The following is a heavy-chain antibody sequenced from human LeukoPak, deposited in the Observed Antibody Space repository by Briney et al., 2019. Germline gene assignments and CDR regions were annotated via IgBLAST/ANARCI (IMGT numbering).Heavy chain of an antibody. CDR1: GFTLSSYA. CDR3: AKGGSGSYYNLGY. J-gene: IGHJ4*02. D-gene: IGHD3-10*01. CDR2: ISGSGGST. Sequence: GGSLRLSCAASGFTLSSYAMSWVRQAPGKGLEWVSAISGSGGSTYYADSVKGRFTISRDNSKNTLYLQMNSLRAEDTAVYYCAKGGSGSYYNLGYWGQGTLVTVSS. V-gene: IGHV3-23*01.